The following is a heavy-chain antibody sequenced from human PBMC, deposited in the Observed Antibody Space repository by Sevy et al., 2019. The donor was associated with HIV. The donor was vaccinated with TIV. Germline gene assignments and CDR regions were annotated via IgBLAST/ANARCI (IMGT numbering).Heavy chain of an antibody. V-gene: IGHV3-74*01. J-gene: IGHJ4*02. CDR3: AFGGGDYFDY. CDR1: GFTFSKQW. D-gene: IGHD3-16*01. Sequence: GGSLRLSCAASGFTFSKQWMHWVRQAPGKGLVWVSRIKDDGTITTYGDSVKGRFTISRENAKNTLHLQMTSLRAEDTAVYYCAFGGGDYFDYWGQGTLVTVSS. CDR2: IKDDGTIT.